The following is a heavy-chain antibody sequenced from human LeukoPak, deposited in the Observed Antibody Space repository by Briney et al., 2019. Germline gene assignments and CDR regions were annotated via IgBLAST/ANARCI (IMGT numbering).Heavy chain of an antibody. Sequence: SETLSLTCTVSGGSISSSGYYWAWIRQPPGKGLEWIGSIYYSGNTYYNPSLKSRVTISVDASKNLFSLKLSSVTAADTAVYYCARPAGDRSGYYYFDYWGQGTLVTVSS. CDR1: GGSISSSGYY. D-gene: IGHD3-22*01. J-gene: IGHJ4*02. CDR3: ARPAGDRSGYYYFDY. CDR2: IYYSGNT. V-gene: IGHV4-39*01.